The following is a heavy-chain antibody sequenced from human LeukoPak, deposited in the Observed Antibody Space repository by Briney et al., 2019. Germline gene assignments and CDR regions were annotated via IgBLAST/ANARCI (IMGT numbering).Heavy chain of an antibody. CDR2: IYYSGST. D-gene: IGHD6-13*01. V-gene: IGHV4-59*01. CDR3: ARATGAGTWYYFDY. J-gene: IGHJ4*02. CDR1: GGSISSYY. Sequence: SETLSLTSTVSGGSISSYYWSWIRQPPGKGLEWIGYIYYSGSTNYNPSLKSRVTISVDTSKNQFSLKLSSVTAADTAVYYCARATGAGTWYYFDYWGQGTLVTVSS.